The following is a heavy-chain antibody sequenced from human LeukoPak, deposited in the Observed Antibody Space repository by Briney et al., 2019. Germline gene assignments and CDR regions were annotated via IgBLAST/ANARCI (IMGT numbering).Heavy chain of an antibody. D-gene: IGHD7-27*01. J-gene: IGHJ4*02. CDR3: AREPHGGATGGYNYFDY. CDR1: GFTFSDYY. Sequence: PGGSLRLSCAASGFTFSDYYMNWIRQAPGKGLEWVSYISSSGNTIYYADSVKGRFTISRDNAKNSLYLQMNSLRAEDTAVYYCAREPHGGATGGYNYFDYWGQGTLVTVSS. V-gene: IGHV3-11*01. CDR2: ISSSGNTI.